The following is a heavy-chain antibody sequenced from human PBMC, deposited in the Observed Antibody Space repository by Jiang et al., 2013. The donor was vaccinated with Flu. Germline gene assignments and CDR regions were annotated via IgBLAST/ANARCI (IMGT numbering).Heavy chain of an antibody. CDR3: ARELRPAGWDLLYYSYGMDV. D-gene: IGHD1-26*01. Sequence: QLLESGGGSVQPGGSLRLSCVASRFTFSRFWMSWVRQAPGKGLEWVANIKQDGSEKYYVDSVKGRFTISRDNAKNSLYLQMNNVRAGDTAVYYCARELRPAGWDLLYYSYGMDVWGQGTTVTVSS. CDR2: IKQDGSEK. CDR1: RFTFSRFW. V-gene: IGHV3-7*05. J-gene: IGHJ6*02.